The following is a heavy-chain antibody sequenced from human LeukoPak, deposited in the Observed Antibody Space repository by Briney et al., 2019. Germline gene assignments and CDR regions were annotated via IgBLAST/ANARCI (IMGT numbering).Heavy chain of an antibody. CDR2: IIPIFGTA. V-gene: IGHV1-69*01. D-gene: IGHD5-18*01. CDR3: ARGKWGDSYGSYYYYYMDV. J-gene: IGHJ6*03. CDR1: GGTFSSYA. Sequence: VASVKVSCKASGGTFSSYAISWVRQAPGQGLEWMGGIIPIFGTANYAQKFQGRVTITADESTSTAYMELSSLRSEDTAVYYCARGKWGDSYGSYYYYYMDVWGKGTTVTISS.